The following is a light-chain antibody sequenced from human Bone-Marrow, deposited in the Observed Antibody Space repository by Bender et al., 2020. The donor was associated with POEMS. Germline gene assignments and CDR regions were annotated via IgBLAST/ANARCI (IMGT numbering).Light chain of an antibody. CDR1: SNDVGGYNL. CDR3: CSYAGRTTWV. J-gene: IGLJ3*02. CDR2: EGS. Sequence: QSALTQPASVSGSPGQSITISCTGSSNDVGGYNLVSWYQQHPGKAPKLIIYEGSKRPSGPSNRFSGSKSGNTASLTISGLQAEDEADYYCCSYAGRTTWVFGGGTKLTVL. V-gene: IGLV2-23*01.